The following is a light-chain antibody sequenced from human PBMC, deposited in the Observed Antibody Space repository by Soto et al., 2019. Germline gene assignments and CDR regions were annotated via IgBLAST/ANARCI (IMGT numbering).Light chain of an antibody. Sequence: QSVLTQPPSASGTPGQRVTISCSGSNSNIGSNTVNWYQQLPGTAPKLLIYGDNNRPSGVPDRFSGSKSGTSASLAITGLQPEDEADYYCQSYDSSLTTFVFGTGTKLTVL. V-gene: IGLV1-44*01. CDR2: GDN. CDR3: QSYDSSLTTFV. CDR1: NSNIGSNT. J-gene: IGLJ1*01.